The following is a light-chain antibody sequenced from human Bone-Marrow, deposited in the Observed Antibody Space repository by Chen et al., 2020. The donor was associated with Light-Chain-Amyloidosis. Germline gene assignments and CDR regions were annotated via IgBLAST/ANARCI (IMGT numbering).Light chain of an antibody. J-gene: IGLJ2*01. V-gene: IGLV2-14*01. Sequence: QSALTQPASVSGSPGQSITISCTGSSSDIGGYNYVSWYQQHPVKAPKLMIYEVSDRPSGVSNRFSGSKSGNTASLTISGLQAEDEATYYCSSFTVSATLLFGGGTTVTVL. CDR1: SSDIGGYNY. CDR2: EVS. CDR3: SSFTVSATLL.